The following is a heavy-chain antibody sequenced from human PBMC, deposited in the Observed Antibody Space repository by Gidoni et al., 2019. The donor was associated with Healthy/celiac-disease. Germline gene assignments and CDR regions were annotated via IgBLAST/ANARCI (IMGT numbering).Heavy chain of an antibody. J-gene: IGHJ4*02. D-gene: IGHD5-12*01. Sequence: QVQLVESGGGVVQPGRSLRLSCAASGFTFSSYGMHWVRQAPGKGLEWVAVISYDGSNKYYADSVKGRFTNSRDNSKNTLYLQMNSLRAEDTAVYYCAKSAELPPFIVAGGPSSWGQGTLVTVSS. CDR2: ISYDGSNK. V-gene: IGHV3-30*18. CDR1: GFTFSSYG. CDR3: AKSAELPPFIVAGGPSS.